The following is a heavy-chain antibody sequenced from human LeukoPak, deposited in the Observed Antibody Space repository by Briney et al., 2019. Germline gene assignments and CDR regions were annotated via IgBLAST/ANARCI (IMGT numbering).Heavy chain of an antibody. Sequence: GGSLRLSCGASGFTFTYYGMHWVRQAPGKGLEWVAVISYDGSNKYYADSVKGRFTISRDNSKNTLYLQMNSLRAEDTAVYYCAKDLVVTDAIPYFDYWGQGTLVTVSS. J-gene: IGHJ4*02. V-gene: IGHV3-30*18. CDR2: ISYDGSNK. CDR1: GFTFTYYG. D-gene: IGHD3-22*01. CDR3: AKDLVVTDAIPYFDY.